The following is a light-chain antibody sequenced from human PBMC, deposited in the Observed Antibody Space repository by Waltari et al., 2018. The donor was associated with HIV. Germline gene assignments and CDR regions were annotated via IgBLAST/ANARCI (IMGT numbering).Light chain of an antibody. CDR1: RYNIGDNY. V-gene: IGLV1-51*01. J-gene: IGLJ2*01. CDR3: ATWDASLSAVV. CDR2: DNN. Sequence: QSVLTQPPSVSAAPGQKVTLSCSGNRYNIGDNYVSWPQHVPGKAPKVLIYDNNKRPSGTPARFFGSKSGTSATLDIIGLQTGDEADYYCATWDASLSAVVFGGGTMLTVL.